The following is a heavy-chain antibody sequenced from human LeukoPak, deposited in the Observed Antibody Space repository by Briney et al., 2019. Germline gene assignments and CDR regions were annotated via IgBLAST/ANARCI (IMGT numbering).Heavy chain of an antibody. D-gene: IGHD5/OR15-5a*01. Sequence: GGSLRLSCAASGFTFSNYAMSWIRQAPGKGLEWVSSISGSGGGTYYADSVRGRFTISRDNSKNTLYVQMNSMRADDTAVYYYAKDTGVSDKADHFYYWGQGTLVTVSS. CDR1: GFTFSNYA. CDR2: ISGSGGGT. V-gene: IGHV3-23*01. J-gene: IGHJ4*02. CDR3: AKDTGVSDKADHFYY.